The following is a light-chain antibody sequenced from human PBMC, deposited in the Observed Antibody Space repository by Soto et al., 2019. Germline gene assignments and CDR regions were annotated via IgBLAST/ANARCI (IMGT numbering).Light chain of an antibody. J-gene: IGLJ2*01. Sequence: QSVLTQSSSASASLGSSVKLTCTLNSGHSTYIIAWHQHQPGKAPRYLMKLEGSGSYNKGSGVPDRFSGSSSGADRYLTISNLQSEDEADYYCETWDSDTRVFGGGTQVTVL. CDR1: SGHSTYI. V-gene: IGLV4-60*03. CDR3: ETWDSDTRV. CDR2: LEGSGSY.